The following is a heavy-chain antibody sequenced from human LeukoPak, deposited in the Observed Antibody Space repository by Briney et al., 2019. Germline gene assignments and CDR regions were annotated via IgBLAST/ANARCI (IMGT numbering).Heavy chain of an antibody. CDR3: GRETDFGVVTN. V-gene: IGHV6-1*01. D-gene: IGHD3-3*01. CDR2: TYYRSQQWHS. J-gene: IGHJ4*02. Sequence: SQTLSPTCAISGDSVSSNGASWNWIGQSPSRGLEWLGRTYYRSQQWHSDYAPSVKGRITLNPDTSKNQFSLQLNSMTPEDTAVYYCGRETDFGVVTNWGQGTLVTVSS. CDR1: GDSVSSNGAS.